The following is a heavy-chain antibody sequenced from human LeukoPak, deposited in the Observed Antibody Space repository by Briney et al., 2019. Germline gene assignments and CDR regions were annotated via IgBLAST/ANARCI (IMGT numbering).Heavy chain of an antibody. Sequence: GGSLRLSCAVSGFTFSNAWMNWVSQAPGKGLEWVGRIKSKTDGGATDYAAPVKGRFTISRDDSKNTLYLQMNSLETEDTAVYYCSTSDTAMVNYFDYWGQGTLVTVSS. CDR2: IKSKTDGGAT. CDR3: STSDTAMVNYFDY. V-gene: IGHV3-15*01. CDR1: GFTFSNAW. J-gene: IGHJ4*02. D-gene: IGHD5-18*01.